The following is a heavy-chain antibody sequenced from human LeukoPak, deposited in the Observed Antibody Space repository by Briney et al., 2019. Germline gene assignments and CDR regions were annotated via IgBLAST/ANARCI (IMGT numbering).Heavy chain of an antibody. CDR1: GGSFSGYY. CDR2: ISSSSSNT. Sequence: LSLTCAVYGGSFSGYYWSWIRQAPGKGLEWVSSISSSSSNTYYADSVKGRFTISRDNAKNSLYLQMNSLRVEDTAVYYCARDPITIVGGGAFDIWGQGTMVTVSS. D-gene: IGHD3-3*01. CDR3: ARDPITIVGGGAFDI. V-gene: IGHV3-11*06. J-gene: IGHJ3*02.